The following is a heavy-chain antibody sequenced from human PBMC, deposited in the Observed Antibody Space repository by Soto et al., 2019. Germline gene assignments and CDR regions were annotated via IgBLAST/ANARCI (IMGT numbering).Heavy chain of an antibody. D-gene: IGHD3-16*01. CDR3: ASSGGGEDY. Sequence: QVQLQESGPGLVKPSGTLSLSCAVSGGSISSSHWWTWVRQPPGKGLEWIGEIYHSGSTNYNPSLKRRVTISVDTSRTQFSLNLSSVTSADTAVYYSASSGGGEDYWGQGILVTVSS. CDR1: GGSISSSHW. CDR2: IYHSGST. V-gene: IGHV4-4*02. J-gene: IGHJ4*02.